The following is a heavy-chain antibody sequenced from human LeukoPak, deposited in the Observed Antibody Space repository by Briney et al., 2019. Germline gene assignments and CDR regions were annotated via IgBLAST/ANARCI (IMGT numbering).Heavy chain of an antibody. CDR2: IRNKAYGGTT. V-gene: IGHV3-49*03. Sequence: GRSLTLSCTGSRCTLREYAMSRLGQAPGAGREGVGVIRNKAYGGTTEYAASVKGRFTISRDDSKSIAYLQLNSLKPEDTAVYYCTSTHDSGSYNEHAFDTWGPGTTVPGFS. D-gene: IGHD1-26*01. J-gene: IGHJ3*02. CDR1: RCTLREYA. CDR3: TSTHDSGSYNEHAFDT.